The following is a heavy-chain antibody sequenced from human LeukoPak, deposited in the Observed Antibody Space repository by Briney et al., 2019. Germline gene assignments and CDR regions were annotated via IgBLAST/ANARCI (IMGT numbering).Heavy chain of an antibody. Sequence: PGGSLRLSCAASGFTVSSNYMSWVRQAPGKGLEWVSVIYSGGSTYYADSVKGRFTISRDNSKNTLYLQMNSLRAEDTAVYYCAKVDLLKGFDYWGQGTLVTVSS. CDR2: IYSGGST. CDR3: AKVDLLKGFDY. D-gene: IGHD2-15*01. CDR1: GFTVSSNY. V-gene: IGHV3-53*01. J-gene: IGHJ4*02.